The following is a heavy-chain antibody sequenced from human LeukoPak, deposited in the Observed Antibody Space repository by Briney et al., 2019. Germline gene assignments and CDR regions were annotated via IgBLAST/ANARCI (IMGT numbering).Heavy chain of an antibody. J-gene: IGHJ4*02. CDR2: INPNSGGT. CDR1: GFTFTGYY. Sequence: ASLNVSCKASGFTFTGYYMHWVGQAPGQGLEWMGWINPNSGGTNYEQKFQGRVTMTRDTSITTAYMELSRLRFDDAAVYYCARGDVVLMVYAAPEYYFDYWGQGTLVTVSS. V-gene: IGHV1-2*02. CDR3: ARGDVVLMVYAAPEYYFDY. D-gene: IGHD2-8*01.